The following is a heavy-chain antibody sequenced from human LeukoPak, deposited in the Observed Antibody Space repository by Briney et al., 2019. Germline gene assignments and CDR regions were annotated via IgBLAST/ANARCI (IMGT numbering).Heavy chain of an antibody. CDR1: GGSFSGYY. CDR3: ARGGDSSSSHNWFDP. V-gene: IGHV4-34*01. J-gene: IGHJ5*02. Sequence: SETLSLTCAVYGGSFSGYYWSWIRQPPGKGLEWIGEINHSGSTNYNPSLKSRVTISVDTSKNQFSLKLSSVTAADTAVYYCARGGDSSSSHNWFDPWGQGTLVTVSS. CDR2: INHSGST. D-gene: IGHD3-22*01.